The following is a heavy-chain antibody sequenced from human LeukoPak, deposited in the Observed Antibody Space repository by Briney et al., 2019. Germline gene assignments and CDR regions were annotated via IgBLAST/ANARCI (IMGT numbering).Heavy chain of an antibody. CDR3: ARAVGDYMRYGGYFIDS. CDR1: GASLENLHW. D-gene: IGHD2-21*01. V-gene: IGHV4-4*02. CDR2: VFHSGTT. Sequence: PSGTLSLTCAVSGASLENLHWWTWVRQPPNKGPEWIGEVFHSGTTNDNPSLRSRVTMSADKSKNQFSLTLNSATAADTATYYCARAVGDYMRYGGYFIDSWGQGAQVVVSS. J-gene: IGHJ4*02.